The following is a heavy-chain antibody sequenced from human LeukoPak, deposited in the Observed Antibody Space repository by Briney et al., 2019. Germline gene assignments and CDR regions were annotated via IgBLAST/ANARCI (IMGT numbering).Heavy chain of an antibody. V-gene: IGHV4-59*01. D-gene: IGHD2-21*01. CDR3: ARDIASNWFDP. CDR2: IYYGGST. Sequence: SETLSLTCTVSGGSISSYYWSWIRQPPGKGLEWIGYIYYGGSTNYNPSLKSRVTISVDTSKNQFSLKLSSVTAADTAVYYCARDIASNWFDPWGQGTLVTVSS. J-gene: IGHJ5*02. CDR1: GGSISSYY.